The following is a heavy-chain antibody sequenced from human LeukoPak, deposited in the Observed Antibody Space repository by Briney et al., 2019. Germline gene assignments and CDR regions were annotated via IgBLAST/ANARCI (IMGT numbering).Heavy chain of an antibody. Sequence: SETLSLTCAVYGGSFSRYYWSWIRQPPGKGLEWIGEINHSGSTNYNPSLKSRVTISVDTSKNQFSLKLSSVTAADTAVYYCARASIAAAAAFDIWGQGTMVTVSS. CDR3: ARASIAAAAAFDI. D-gene: IGHD6-13*01. CDR2: INHSGST. J-gene: IGHJ3*02. V-gene: IGHV4-34*01. CDR1: GGSFSRYY.